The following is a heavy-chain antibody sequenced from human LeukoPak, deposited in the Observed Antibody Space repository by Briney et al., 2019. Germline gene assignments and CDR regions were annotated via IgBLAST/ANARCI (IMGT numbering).Heavy chain of an antibody. CDR1: GDSISTSPHY. CDR3: ARHDHGDFGNPNWFDP. D-gene: IGHD4-17*01. J-gene: IGHJ5*02. V-gene: IGHV4-39*01. Sequence: PSETLCLTCSVSGDSISTSPHYWGWIRQSPGKGLEWIGSINSGGSTHYSPSLKSRVTISVDASRNQFSLKLSSMTAADTAFYYCARHDHGDFGNPNWFDPWGQGTLVTVSS. CDR2: INSGGST.